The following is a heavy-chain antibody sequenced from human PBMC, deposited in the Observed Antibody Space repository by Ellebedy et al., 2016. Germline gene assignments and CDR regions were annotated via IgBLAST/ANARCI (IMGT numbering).Heavy chain of an antibody. Sequence: GESLKISXAASGFTFSSYAMHWVRQAPGKGLEWVAVISYDGSNKYYADSVKGRFTISRDNSKNTLYLQMNSLRAEDTAVYYCARDPVYYYDSSGYFDYWGQGTLVTVSS. CDR2: ISYDGSNK. CDR3: ARDPVYYYDSSGYFDY. V-gene: IGHV3-30-3*01. J-gene: IGHJ4*02. CDR1: GFTFSSYA. D-gene: IGHD3-22*01.